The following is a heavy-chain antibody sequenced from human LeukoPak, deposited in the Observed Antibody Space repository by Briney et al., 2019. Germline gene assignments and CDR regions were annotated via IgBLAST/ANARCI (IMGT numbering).Heavy chain of an antibody. CDR3: AKDYLKGNGIYDAFDV. D-gene: IGHD1-26*01. J-gene: IGHJ3*01. CDR2: IYTTLFT. CDR1: GFTFNTYA. V-gene: IGHV3-23*01. Sequence: PGGSLRLSCAPSGFTFNTYAMSWVRQAPGKGLEWVSTIYTTLFTYHAYSVKGRFTVSRDDSKNTLYLQMNSLRAEDTALDYCAKDYLKGNGIYDAFDVWGQGTMVTVSS.